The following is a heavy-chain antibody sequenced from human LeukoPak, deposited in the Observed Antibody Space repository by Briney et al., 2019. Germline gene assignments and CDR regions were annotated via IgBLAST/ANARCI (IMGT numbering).Heavy chain of an antibody. Sequence: ASVKVSCKASGYTFTSYDINWVRQATGQGLEWMGWMNPNSGNTGYAQKFQGRVTMTEDTSTDTAYMELSSLRSEDTAVYYCATGVNLPLDYYDSSGYRDYWGQGTLVTVSS. J-gene: IGHJ4*02. CDR1: GYTFTSYD. D-gene: IGHD3-22*01. V-gene: IGHV1-8*01. CDR3: ATGVNLPLDYYDSSGYRDY. CDR2: MNPNSGNT.